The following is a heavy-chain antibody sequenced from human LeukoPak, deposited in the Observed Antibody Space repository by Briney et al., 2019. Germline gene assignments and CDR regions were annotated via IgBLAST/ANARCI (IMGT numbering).Heavy chain of an antibody. J-gene: IGHJ4*02. CDR2: ISGSGSDT. V-gene: IGHV3-23*01. Sequence: GGSLRLSCAASGFTFSRFAMSWVRQAPGKGLEWVSAISGSGSDTYYADSVEGRFTVSRDNSKNTLYLQMNSLRAEDTALYYCAKDRYGDYSFESWGRGTLVTVSS. D-gene: IGHD4-17*01. CDR3: AKDRYGDYSFES. CDR1: GFTFSRFA.